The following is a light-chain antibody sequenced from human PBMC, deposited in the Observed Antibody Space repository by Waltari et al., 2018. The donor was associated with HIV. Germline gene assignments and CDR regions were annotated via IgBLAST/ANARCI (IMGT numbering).Light chain of an antibody. Sequence: EIVMTQSPATLSVSPGERAAIHCRASQSVSSNLAWYQQKPGQAPRLLIYGASTRATGIPASFSGSGSGTEFTLTISSLQSEDFAIYYCQQYNNWPPLTFGGGTKVEIK. CDR1: QSVSSN. J-gene: IGKJ4*01. CDR3: QQYNNWPPLT. V-gene: IGKV3-15*01. CDR2: GAS.